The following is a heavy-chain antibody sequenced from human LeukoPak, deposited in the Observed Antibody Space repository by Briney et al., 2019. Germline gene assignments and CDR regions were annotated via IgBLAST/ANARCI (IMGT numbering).Heavy chain of an antibody. Sequence: GGSLRLSCAASGFTFSSYSMNWVRQAPGKGLEWVSYISSSSSTIYYADSVKGRFTISRDNAKNSLYLQMNSLRAEDTAVYYCARDIGRWGYYGSRSRNDYWGQGTLVTVSS. CDR3: ARDIGRWGYYGSRSRNDY. V-gene: IGHV3-48*01. CDR2: ISSSSSTI. CDR1: GFTFSSYS. D-gene: IGHD3-10*01. J-gene: IGHJ4*02.